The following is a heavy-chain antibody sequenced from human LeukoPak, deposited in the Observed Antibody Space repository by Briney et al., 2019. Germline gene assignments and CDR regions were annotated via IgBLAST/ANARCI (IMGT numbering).Heavy chain of an antibody. V-gene: IGHV3-21*01. J-gene: IGHJ4*02. D-gene: IGHD3-22*01. CDR3: ARSPSGYSFFLDF. Sequence: PGGSLRLSCEASGFTFSSYSMNWVRQAPGQGLEWVSSINGGSSYIYYADSVKGRFTISRDNAKKSLYLQMNSLRAEDTAVYYCARSPSGYSFFLDFWGERTLVTVSS. CDR2: INGGSSYI. CDR1: GFTFSSYS.